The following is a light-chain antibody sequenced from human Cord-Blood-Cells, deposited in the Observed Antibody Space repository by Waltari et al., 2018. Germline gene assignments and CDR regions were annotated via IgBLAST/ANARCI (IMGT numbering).Light chain of an antibody. CDR3: QQRSNWPWT. Sequence: EIVLTQSPATLSFSPWDRPTLSCRASQSVSSYLAWYQQKPGQAPRLLIYDASNRATVIPARFSGSGSGTDFTLTISSLEPEDFAVYYCQQRSNWPWTFGQGTKVEIK. J-gene: IGKJ1*01. V-gene: IGKV3-11*01. CDR1: QSVSSY. CDR2: DAS.